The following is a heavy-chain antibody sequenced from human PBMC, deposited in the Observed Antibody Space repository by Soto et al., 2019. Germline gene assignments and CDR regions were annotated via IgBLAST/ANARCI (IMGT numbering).Heavy chain of an antibody. CDR2: ISYDGSDK. D-gene: IGHD3-10*01. CDR1: GFPFTSYG. Sequence: QVQLVESGGGVVQPGRSLRLSCAASGFPFTSYGMHWVREGPDKGLEWVAIISYDGSDKYYADSVKGRFTISRDNSKNALYLQMNSLRPDDTALYYCVGGEYYFDYRGQGTLVIVSS. J-gene: IGHJ4*02. V-gene: IGHV3-30*03. CDR3: VGGEYYFDY.